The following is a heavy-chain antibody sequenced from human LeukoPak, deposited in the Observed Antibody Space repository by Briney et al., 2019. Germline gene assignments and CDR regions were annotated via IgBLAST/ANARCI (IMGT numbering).Heavy chain of an antibody. Sequence: SETLSLTCTVSGGSISSYYWGWIRQPPGKGLEWIGSIYHSGNTYYNPSLQSRVTISVGTSKNQFSLKLSSVTAADTAVYYCARFSKTLVGATGGDYWGQGTLVTVSS. J-gene: IGHJ4*02. CDR1: GGSISSYY. CDR2: IYHSGNT. V-gene: IGHV4-38-2*02. CDR3: ARFSKTLVGATGGDY. D-gene: IGHD1-26*01.